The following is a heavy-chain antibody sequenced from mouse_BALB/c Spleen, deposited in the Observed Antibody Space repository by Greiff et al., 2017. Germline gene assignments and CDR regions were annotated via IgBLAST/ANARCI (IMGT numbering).Heavy chain of an antibody. CDR1: GYAFTNYL. Sequence: QVQLQQSGAELVRPGTSVKVSCKASGYAFTNYLIEWVKKRPGQGLEWIGVINPGSGGTNYNEKFKGKATLTADKSSSTAYMQLSSLTSDDSTVYCCATAGNSVVPSYRGEGTLVTVS. J-gene: IGHJ3*01. D-gene: IGHD1-1*01. CDR2: INPGSGGT. V-gene: IGHV1-54*01. CDR3: ATAGNSVVPSY.